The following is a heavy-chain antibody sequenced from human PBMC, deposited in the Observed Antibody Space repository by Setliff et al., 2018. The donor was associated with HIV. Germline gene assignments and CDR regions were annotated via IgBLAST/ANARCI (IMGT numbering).Heavy chain of an antibody. CDR2: IYYSGNT. Sequence: SETLSLTCTVSGGSISSNIYYWGWIRRPPGRGLEWIGSIYYSGNTYYNPSLKRRVTMSVNTSNNQFSLSLTSVTATDTATYYCAGHPAGTPARIDYWGRGTLVTVSS. J-gene: IGHJ4*02. D-gene: IGHD2-2*01. CDR3: AGHPAGTPARIDY. CDR1: GGSISSNIYY. V-gene: IGHV4-39*01.